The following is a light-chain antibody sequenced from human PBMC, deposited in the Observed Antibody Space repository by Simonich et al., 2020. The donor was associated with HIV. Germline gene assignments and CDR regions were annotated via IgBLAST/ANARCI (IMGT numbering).Light chain of an antibody. J-gene: IGKJ1*01. CDR3: QQYGSSPST. Sequence: EIVLTQSPGTLSLSQGERATLSCRASQSVSSSYLAWYQQKPGQAPRLLIYGASSRATGIPDRFMGSGSGTDFTLTISRLEPEDFAVYYCQQYGSSPSTFGQGTKVEIK. V-gene: IGKV3-20*01. CDR1: QSVSSSY. CDR2: GAS.